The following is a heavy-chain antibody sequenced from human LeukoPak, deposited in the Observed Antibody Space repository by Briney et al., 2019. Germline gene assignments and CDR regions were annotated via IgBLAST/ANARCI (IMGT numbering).Heavy chain of an antibody. CDR2: FYYSGTT. Sequence: SGTLSPTCTFSGGSISGYYWAWIRQPPGKGLGWIGYFYYSGTTNYNPSLKSRVTISVDTFKNQFSLKLSSVTAADTAVYYCVREILYCSGGSCYRGPFDNWGQGTLVTVSA. CDR1: GGSISGYY. CDR3: VREILYCSGGSCYRGPFDN. J-gene: IGHJ4*02. V-gene: IGHV4-59*01. D-gene: IGHD2-15*01.